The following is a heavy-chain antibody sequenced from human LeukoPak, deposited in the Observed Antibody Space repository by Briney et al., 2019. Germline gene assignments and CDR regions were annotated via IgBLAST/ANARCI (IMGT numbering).Heavy chain of an antibody. CDR2: VSARGDDT. Sequence: GGSLRISCAASGFNFSNYAMSWVRQTPGKGLEWVSAVSARGDDTFYADSVKGRFTISRDNFKNTLSLQMNSLKLEDTAMYFCAKLRQRIVGASGVYFDLWGQGTLVIVSS. J-gene: IGHJ4*02. CDR3: AKLRQRIVGASGVYFDL. V-gene: IGHV3-23*01. CDR1: GFNFSNYA. D-gene: IGHD1-26*01.